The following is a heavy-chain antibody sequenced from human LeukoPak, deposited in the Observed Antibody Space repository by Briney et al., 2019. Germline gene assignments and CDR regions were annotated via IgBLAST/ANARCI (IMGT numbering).Heavy chain of an antibody. CDR2: VYHNGNI. Sequence: SSETLSLTCTVSGDPISSHSDYKWTWIRQPPGKGLEWIGYVYHNGNINYNPFLGSRLTISVDTSKNQFSLRLTSVTAADTAVYFCAREYSAFAHWGHGTLVTVSS. CDR3: AREYSAFAH. J-gene: IGHJ4*01. V-gene: IGHV4-61*08. D-gene: IGHD4-11*01. CDR1: GDPISSHSDY.